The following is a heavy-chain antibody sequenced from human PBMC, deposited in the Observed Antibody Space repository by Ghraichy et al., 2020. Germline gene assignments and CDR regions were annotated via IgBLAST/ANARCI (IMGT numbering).Heavy chain of an antibody. Sequence: GGYLRLSCAASGFTFRTYSMHWVRQAPGKGLEWVAVISYDGSNKYYADSVKGRFTISRDNSKNTLYLQMNSLRAEDTAVYYCARDIKSSSWSYYYYAMDVWGQGTTVTVSS. D-gene: IGHD6-13*01. V-gene: IGHV3-30-3*01. CDR3: ARDIKSSSWSYYYYAMDV. CDR1: GFTFRTYS. CDR2: ISYDGSNK. J-gene: IGHJ6*02.